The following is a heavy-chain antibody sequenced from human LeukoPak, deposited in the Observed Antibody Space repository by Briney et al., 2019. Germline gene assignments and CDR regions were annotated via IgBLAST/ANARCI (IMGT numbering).Heavy chain of an antibody. CDR2: ISGSGYNT. D-gene: IGHD6-13*01. CDR3: ASYLAAAGTSGAYYFDY. V-gene: IGHV3-23*01. CDR1: GVTFSRHG. Sequence: GGSLRLSCVASGVTFSRHGMSWVRQPPGKGLEWVSTISGSGYNTYYADSVRGRFTISRDNSKNTVYLQMNSLRAEDSGVYYCASYLAAAGTSGAYYFDYWGQGTLVTVSS. J-gene: IGHJ4*02.